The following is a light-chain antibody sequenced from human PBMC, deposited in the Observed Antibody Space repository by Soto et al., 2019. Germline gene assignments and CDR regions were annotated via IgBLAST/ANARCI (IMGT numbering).Light chain of an antibody. J-gene: IGLJ1*01. Sequence: QSALTQPPSASGSPGQSFTISCTGASSDVGGYNYVSWYQQHPGKAPKLMIYEVSKRPSGVPDRFSGSKSGNTASLTVSGLQAEDEADYYCSSYAGSNKGYVFGTG. CDR3: SSYAGSNKGYV. V-gene: IGLV2-8*01. CDR1: SSDVGGYNY. CDR2: EVS.